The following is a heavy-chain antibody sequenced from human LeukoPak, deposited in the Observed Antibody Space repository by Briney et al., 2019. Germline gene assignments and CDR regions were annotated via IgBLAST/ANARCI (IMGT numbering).Heavy chain of an antibody. CDR2: ISSSSSYI. D-gene: IGHD6-19*01. CDR3: ARRAVAGGNYFDY. Sequence: GGSLRLSCAASGFTFSSYSMNWVRQAPGKGLEWVSSISSSSSYIYYADSVKGRFTISRDNAKNSLYLQMNSLRAEGTAVYYCARRAVAGGNYFDYWGQGTLVTVSS. CDR1: GFTFSSYS. V-gene: IGHV3-21*01. J-gene: IGHJ4*02.